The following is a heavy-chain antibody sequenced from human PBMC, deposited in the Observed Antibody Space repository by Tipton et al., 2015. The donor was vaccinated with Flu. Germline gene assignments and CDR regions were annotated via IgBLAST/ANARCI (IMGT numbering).Heavy chain of an antibody. V-gene: IGHV3-48*03. CDR3: AKDRPIYDSSGYYPDY. Sequence: SLRLSCTASGFTFSNHEMNWVRQAPGKGLEWLSNIRSSGSTKTYVDSVKGRFTISRDNSKNTLYLQMNSLRAEDTAVYYCAKDRPIYDSSGYYPDYWGQGTLVTVSS. J-gene: IGHJ4*02. CDR2: IRSSGSTK. D-gene: IGHD3-22*01. CDR1: GFTFSNHE.